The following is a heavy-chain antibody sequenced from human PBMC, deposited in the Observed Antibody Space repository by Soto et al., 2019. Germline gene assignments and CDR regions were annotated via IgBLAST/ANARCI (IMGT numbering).Heavy chain of an antibody. CDR3: AKGGPDYGDSAGYYYYGMDV. V-gene: IGHV3-23*01. Sequence: PGGSLRLSCAASGFTFSSYAMSWVPQAPGKGLEWVSAISGSGGSTYYADSVKGRFTISRDNSKNTLYLQMNSLRAEDTAVYYCAKGGPDYGDSAGYYYYGMDVWGQGTTVTVSS. CDR2: ISGSGGST. J-gene: IGHJ6*02. CDR1: GFTFSSYA. D-gene: IGHD4-17*01.